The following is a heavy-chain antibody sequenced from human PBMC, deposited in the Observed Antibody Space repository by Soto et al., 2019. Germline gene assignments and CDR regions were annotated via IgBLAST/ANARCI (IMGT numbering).Heavy chain of an antibody. CDR1: GFTVSSNY. J-gene: IGHJ4*02. CDR2: IYSDGST. CDR3: ARDQALPRAYYFDC. V-gene: IGHV3-53*01. Sequence: PGGSLRLSCAASGFTVSSNYMRWVRQAPGKGLEWVSIIYSDGSTYYADSVKGRFIISRDNSKNTLSLQMNSLRAEDTAVYYCARDQALPRAYYFDCWGQGTLVTVSS.